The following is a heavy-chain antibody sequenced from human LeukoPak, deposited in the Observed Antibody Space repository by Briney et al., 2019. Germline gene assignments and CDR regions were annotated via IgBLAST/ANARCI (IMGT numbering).Heavy chain of an antibody. Sequence: ASVKVSCKASGYTFTGYYMHWVRQAPGQGLEWMGWINPNSGGTNYAQKFQGRVTMTRDTSTSTAYMELRSLRSDDTAVYYCARLNYYDSSGYWGADYWGQGTLVTVSS. CDR2: INPNSGGT. V-gene: IGHV1-2*02. CDR1: GYTFTGYY. D-gene: IGHD3-22*01. J-gene: IGHJ4*02. CDR3: ARLNYYDSSGYWGADY.